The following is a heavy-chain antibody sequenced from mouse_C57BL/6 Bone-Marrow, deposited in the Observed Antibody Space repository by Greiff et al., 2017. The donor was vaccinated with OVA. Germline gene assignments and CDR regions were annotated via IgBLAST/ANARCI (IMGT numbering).Heavy chain of an antibody. CDR3: TTWRNSYAMDY. CDR1: GFNIKDYY. CDR2: IDPEGGDT. V-gene: IGHV14-1*01. J-gene: IGHJ4*01. Sequence: VQLQQSGAELVRPGASVKLSCTASGFNIKDYYMHWVKQRPEQGLEWIGRIDPEGGDTEYAPKFKGKATMTADTSSNTAYLQLSSLTSEDTAVYYCTTWRNSYAMDYWGQGTSVTVSS.